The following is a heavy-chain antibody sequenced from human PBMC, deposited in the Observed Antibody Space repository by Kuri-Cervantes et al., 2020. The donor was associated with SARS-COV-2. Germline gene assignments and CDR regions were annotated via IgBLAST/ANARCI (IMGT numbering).Heavy chain of an antibody. CDR2: INHSGST. J-gene: IGHJ6*02. CDR3: ARCMGGYNLGPGKYYYGMDV. V-gene: IGHV4-34*01. CDR1: GGSISSGGYY. D-gene: IGHD5-24*01. Sequence: SETLSLTCAVSGGSISSGGYYWSWIRQPPGKGLEWIGEINHSGSTNYNPSLKSRVTISVDTSKNQFSLKLSSVTAADTAVYYCARCMGGYNLGPGKYYYGMDVWGQGTTVTVSS.